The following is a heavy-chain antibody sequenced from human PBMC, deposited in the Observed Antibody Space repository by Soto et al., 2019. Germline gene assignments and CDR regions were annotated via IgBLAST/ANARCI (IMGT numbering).Heavy chain of an antibody. CDR3: ARAHFGGYDLDS. J-gene: IGHJ4*02. V-gene: IGHV4-59*01. CDR2: IYYSGST. Sequence: QVQLQESGPGLVKPSETLSLTCTVSGGSISSYYWSWIRQPPGKGLEWIGYIYYSGSTNYNPSLKSRDTISVDTSKNQYSLKLSSVPAADTAGYYCARAHFGGYDLDSWGQGTLVTVSS. D-gene: IGHD5-12*01. CDR1: GGSISSYY.